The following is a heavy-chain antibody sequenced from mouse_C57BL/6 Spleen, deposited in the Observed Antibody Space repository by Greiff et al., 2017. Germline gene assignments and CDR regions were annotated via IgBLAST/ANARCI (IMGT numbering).Heavy chain of an antibody. Sequence: EVQLVESEGGLVQPGSSMKLSCTASGFTFSDHYMAWVRQVPEKGLEWVANINYDGSSTYYLDSLKSRFIISRDNAKNILYLQMSSLKSEDTATYYCARDGDYGLYAMDYWGQGTSVTVSS. D-gene: IGHD2-4*01. CDR1: GFTFSDHY. J-gene: IGHJ4*01. CDR2: INYDGSST. V-gene: IGHV5-16*01. CDR3: ARDGDYGLYAMDY.